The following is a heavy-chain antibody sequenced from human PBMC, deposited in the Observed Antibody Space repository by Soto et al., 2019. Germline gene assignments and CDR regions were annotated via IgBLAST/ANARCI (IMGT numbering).Heavy chain of an antibody. D-gene: IGHD3-10*01. V-gene: IGHV3-30*18. J-gene: IGHJ3*02. CDR3: AKEGTGLYNAFDI. CDR1: RFPFSYYA. Sequence: QVELVESGGGVVRPGRSLRLSCAASRFPFSYYAMHWVRQAPGKGLEFVAVLLDDGSKYYAGSVKGRFTISKDNSMKTVDLEMSSLRPEDTALYYCAKEGTGLYNAFDIWGQGTMVTVS. CDR2: LLDDGSK.